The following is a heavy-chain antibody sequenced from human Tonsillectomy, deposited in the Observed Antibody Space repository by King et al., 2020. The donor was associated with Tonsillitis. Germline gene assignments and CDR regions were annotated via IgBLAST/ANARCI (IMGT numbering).Heavy chain of an antibody. CDR3: ARRRDCSSTSCYLYVDNWFDP. Sequence: VQLQQWGAGLLKPSETLSLTCAVYGGSFSGYYWSWIRQPPGKGLEWIGEINHSGSTNYNPSLKSRVTIPVDTSKNQFSLKLGSVTAADPAVYYCARRRDCSSTSCYLYVDNWFDPWGQGTLVTVSS. CDR1: GGSFSGYY. D-gene: IGHD2-2*01. CDR2: INHSGST. V-gene: IGHV4-34*01. J-gene: IGHJ5*02.